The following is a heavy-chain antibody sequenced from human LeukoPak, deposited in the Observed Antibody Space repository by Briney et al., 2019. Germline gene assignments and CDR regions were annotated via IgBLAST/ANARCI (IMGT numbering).Heavy chain of an antibody. D-gene: IGHD3-22*01. Sequence: GESLQISCKGSGYSFTSYWIGWVRQMPGKGLEWMGIIYPGDSDIRYSPSFQGQVTISADKSISTAYLQWSSLKASDTAMYYCAIPPGDSSGYTDYWGQGTLVTVSS. CDR3: AIPPGDSSGYTDY. CDR1: GYSFTSYW. J-gene: IGHJ4*02. V-gene: IGHV5-51*01. CDR2: IYPGDSDI.